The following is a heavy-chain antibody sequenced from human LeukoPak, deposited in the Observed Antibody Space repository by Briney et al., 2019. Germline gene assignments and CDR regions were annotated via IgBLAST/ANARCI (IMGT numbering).Heavy chain of an antibody. CDR2: IYYSGST. Sequence: PSETLSLTCTVSGGSISSYYWSWIRQPPGKGLEWIGYIYYSGSTNYNPSLKSRVTISVDTSKNQFSLKLSSVTAADTAVYYCARVPYYYDSSGYFHFDYWGQGTLVTVSS. CDR1: GGSISSYY. V-gene: IGHV4-59*01. CDR3: ARVPYYYDSSGYFHFDY. D-gene: IGHD3-22*01. J-gene: IGHJ4*02.